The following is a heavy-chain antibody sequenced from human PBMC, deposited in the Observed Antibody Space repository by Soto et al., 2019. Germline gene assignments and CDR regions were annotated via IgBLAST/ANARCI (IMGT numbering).Heavy chain of an antibody. Sequence: QVQLVESGGGVVQPGRSLRLSCAVSVFIFSSYAMHWVRQAPGKGLEWVAVISSDGSNRYYADSVGGRFTISRDNSENTVYLHMSSLTGDDTAVFYCAKAPWNLAHTHYFDFWGQGTLVTVSS. J-gene: IGHJ4*02. V-gene: IGHV3-30-3*01. CDR2: ISSDGSNR. CDR3: AKAPWNLAHTHYFDF. CDR1: VFIFSSYA. D-gene: IGHD1-1*01.